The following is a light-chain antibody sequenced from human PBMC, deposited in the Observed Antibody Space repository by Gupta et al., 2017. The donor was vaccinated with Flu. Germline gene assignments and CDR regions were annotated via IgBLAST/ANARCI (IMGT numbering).Light chain of an antibody. V-gene: IGKV1-39*01. CDR3: QQGYSTPVT. Sequence: QMTQSPSSLSASVGDRVTITCRASQTINSFLNWYQQKPGKAPKLLIYAASSLLSGVPSRFTGSGSGTDFTLTISSLQPEDFATYYCQQGYSTPVTFGPGTKVEIK. CDR1: QTINSF. CDR2: AAS. J-gene: IGKJ3*01.